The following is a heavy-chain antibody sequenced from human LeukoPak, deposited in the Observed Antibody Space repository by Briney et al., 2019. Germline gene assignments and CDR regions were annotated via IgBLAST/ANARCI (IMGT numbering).Heavy chain of an antibody. J-gene: IGHJ4*02. CDR1: EFSFSRYA. V-gene: IGHV3-30-3*01. Sequence: GGSLRLSCAASEFSFSRYAMHWVRQAPGKGLEWVAVISYDASNKYYADSVKGRFTISRDNSKNTLYLQMNSLRPEDTAVYYCARGLVWGSSGLSYFDLWGQGILVTVSS. D-gene: IGHD2-2*01. CDR2: ISYDASNK. CDR3: ARGLVWGSSGLSYFDL.